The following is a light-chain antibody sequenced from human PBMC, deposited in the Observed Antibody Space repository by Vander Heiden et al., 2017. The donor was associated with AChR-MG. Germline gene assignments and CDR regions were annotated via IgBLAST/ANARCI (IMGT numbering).Light chain of an antibody. J-gene: IGLJ3*02. CDR2: STS. Sequence: QTVVTQEPSLTVSPGGTVTLTCASHTGSVSSGSYANWFQQKPGHAPRALVFSTSNKHSWTPARFSGSLIGGKAALTLSGVQPEDEAEYYCLLYYGGAQTHNWVFGGGTKLTVL. CDR3: LLYYGGAQTHNWV. V-gene: IGLV7-43*01. CDR1: TGSVSSGSY.